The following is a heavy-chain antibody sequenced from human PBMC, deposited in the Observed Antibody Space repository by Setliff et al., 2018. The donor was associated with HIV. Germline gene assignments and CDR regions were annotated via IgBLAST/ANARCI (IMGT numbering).Heavy chain of an antibody. CDR1: GFTFSGYA. Sequence: GGSLRLSCAASGFTFSGYAMHWVRQAPGKGLEWVAVISYDGSNKYYPDSVKGRFTISRDNSKNTLYLQMNSLRAEDTAVYYCAKDDVPRDFDIWGQGTMVTVSS. CDR3: AKDDVPRDFDI. V-gene: IGHV3-30*04. CDR2: ISYDGSNK. J-gene: IGHJ3*02.